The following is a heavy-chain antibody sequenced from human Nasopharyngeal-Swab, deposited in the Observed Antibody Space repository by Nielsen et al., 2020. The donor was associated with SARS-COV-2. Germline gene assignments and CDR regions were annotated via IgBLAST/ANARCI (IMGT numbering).Heavy chain of an antibody. Sequence: GGSLRLSCQGSGYSFTSYWCAWVRPIPGKGLEWMGIIYPGDSDTRYSPSFQGQVTISADKSINTAYLQWSSVKASDTAMYYCAWKSSGWYGSYDYWGQGTLVTVSS. CDR1: GYSFTSYW. V-gene: IGHV5-51*01. D-gene: IGHD6-19*01. J-gene: IGHJ4*02. CDR3: AWKSSGWYGSYDY. CDR2: IYPGDSDT.